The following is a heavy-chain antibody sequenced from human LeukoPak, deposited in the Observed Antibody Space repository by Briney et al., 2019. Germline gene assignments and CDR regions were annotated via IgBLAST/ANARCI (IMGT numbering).Heavy chain of an antibody. D-gene: IGHD1-26*01. CDR1: GYSISSGYY. CDR2: IYHSGST. Sequence: SETLSLTCAVSGYSISSGYYWGWIRQPPGKGLEWIGSIYHSGSTYYSPSLKSRVTISVDTSKNQFSLKLSSVTAADTAVYYCARQGWELLAAFAIWGQGTMVTVSS. J-gene: IGHJ3*02. V-gene: IGHV4-38-2*01. CDR3: ARQGWELLAAFAI.